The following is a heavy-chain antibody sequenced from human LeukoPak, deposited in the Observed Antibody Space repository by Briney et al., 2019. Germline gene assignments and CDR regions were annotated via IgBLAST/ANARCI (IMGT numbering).Heavy chain of an antibody. D-gene: IGHD3-22*01. CDR2: INPNSGGT. CDR1: GYTFTGYY. CDR3: ARDYYDSSGYDY. V-gene: IGHV1-2*02. J-gene: IGHJ4*02. Sequence: WASVKVSCKASGYTFTGYYMHWVRQAPGQGLEWMGWINPNSGGTNYAQKFQGRVTMTRDTSISTAYMELSRLRSDDTAVYYCARDYYDSSGYDYRGQGTLVTVSS.